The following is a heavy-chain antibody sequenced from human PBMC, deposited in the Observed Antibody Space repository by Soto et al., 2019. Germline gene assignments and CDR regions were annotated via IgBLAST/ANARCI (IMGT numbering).Heavy chain of an antibody. CDR1: GGTFSSYA. J-gene: IGHJ6*04. CDR2: IIPIFGTA. CDR3: ARPVPTAGYYYGMDV. Sequence: QVQLVQSGAEVKKPGSSVKVSCKASGGTFSSYALSWVRQAPGQGREWMGGIIPIFGTANNAQKFQGRVTITADESGSTASMELSSLRSEDTAVYSCARPVPTAGYYYGMDVWGEGTTVTVSS. D-gene: IGHD2-2*01. V-gene: IGHV1-69*12.